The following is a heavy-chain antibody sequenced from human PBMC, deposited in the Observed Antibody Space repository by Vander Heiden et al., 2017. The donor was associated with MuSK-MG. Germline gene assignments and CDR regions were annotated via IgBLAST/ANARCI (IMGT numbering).Heavy chain of an antibody. CDR3: ARDSSVYDSNASWFDP. CDR2: ISSSSSYI. J-gene: IGHJ5*02. V-gene: IGHV3-21*01. D-gene: IGHD5-12*01. CDR1: GFTFSSYS. Sequence: EVQLVESGGGLVKPGGSLRLSCAASGFTFSSYSMNWVRQAPGKGLEWVSSISSSSSYIYYADSVKGRFTISRDNAKNSLDLKMNSMRAEETAVYYCARDSSVYDSNASWFDPWGQGTMVTVYS.